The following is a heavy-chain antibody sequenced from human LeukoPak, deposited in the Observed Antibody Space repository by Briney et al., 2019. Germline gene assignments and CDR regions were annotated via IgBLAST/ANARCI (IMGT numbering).Heavy chain of an antibody. Sequence: YFWGWIRQAPGKGLEWISYISASGRDTYYADSVKGRFTTSRDNAKNSLYLQMNSLRAEDTAVYYCARVGLIAAAGTPDYWGQGTLVTVSS. J-gene: IGHJ4*02. CDR2: ISASGRDT. CDR3: ARVGLIAAAGTPDY. V-gene: IGHV3-11*06. CDR1: YF. D-gene: IGHD6-13*01.